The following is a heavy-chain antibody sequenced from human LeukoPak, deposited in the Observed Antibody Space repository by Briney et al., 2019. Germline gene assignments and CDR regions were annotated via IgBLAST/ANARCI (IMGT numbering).Heavy chain of an antibody. J-gene: IGHJ4*02. V-gene: IGHV4-30-4*01. CDR2: IYYSGST. CDR3: ASVSGYGSYFDY. CDR1: GGSISSGDYY. Sequence: SETLSLTCTVSGGSISSGDYYWSWIRQPPGKGLEWIGYIYYSGSTYYNPSLKSRVTISVDTSKNQFSLKLSSVTAADTAVYYCASVSGYGSYFDYWGQGTLVTVSS. D-gene: IGHD5-12*01.